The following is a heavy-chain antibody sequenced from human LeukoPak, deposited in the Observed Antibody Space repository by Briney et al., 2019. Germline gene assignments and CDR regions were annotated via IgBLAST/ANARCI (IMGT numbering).Heavy chain of an antibody. Sequence: GGSLRLSCAASGFTFSSYAMSWVRQAPGKGLEWVSAISGSGGSTYYADSVKGRFTISRDKSKNTLYLQMNSLRAEDTAVYYCANGPLGGQFDPWGQGTLVTVSS. CDR3: ANGPLGGQFDP. CDR2: ISGSGGST. CDR1: GFTFSSYA. V-gene: IGHV3-23*01. J-gene: IGHJ5*02. D-gene: IGHD6-25*01.